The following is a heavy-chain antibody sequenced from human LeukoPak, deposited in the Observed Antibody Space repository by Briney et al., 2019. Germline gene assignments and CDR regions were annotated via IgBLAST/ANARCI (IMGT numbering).Heavy chain of an antibody. Sequence: GGSLRLSCAASGFTFSNYEMNWVRQAPGKGLEWVSYISTSGIILYYSDSVKGRFTISRGNAKNSLYLQMNSLRAEDTAVYYCARDQRDITMVRGVPQMDVWGQGTTVAVSS. J-gene: IGHJ6*02. CDR2: ISTSGIIL. V-gene: IGHV3-48*03. D-gene: IGHD3-10*01. CDR3: ARDQRDITMVRGVPQMDV. CDR1: GFTFSNYE.